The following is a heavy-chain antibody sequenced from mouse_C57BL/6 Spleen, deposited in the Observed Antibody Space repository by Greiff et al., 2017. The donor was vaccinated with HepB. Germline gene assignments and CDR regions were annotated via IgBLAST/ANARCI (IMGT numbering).Heavy chain of an antibody. Sequence: VQLQQSGPELVKPGASVKISCKASGYTFTDYYINWVKQRPGQGLEWIGWIFPGSGSTYYNEKFKGKATLTVDKSSSTAYMLLSSLTSEDSAVYFCARRGEYYYGSSYPYYFDYWGQGTTLTVSS. D-gene: IGHD1-1*01. CDR2: IFPGSGST. CDR1: GYTFTDYY. CDR3: ARRGEYYYGSSYPYYFDY. J-gene: IGHJ2*01. V-gene: IGHV1-75*01.